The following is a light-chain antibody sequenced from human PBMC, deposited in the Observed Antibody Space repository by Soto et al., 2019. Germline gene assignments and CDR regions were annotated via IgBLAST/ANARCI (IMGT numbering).Light chain of an antibody. Sequence: EDVLTQSPGTLSLSPWERVTLSCRASQSVSTTYLAWYQQKPGQAPRLLIYGTSTRAAGIPDRFSGSGSGTDFTLTISRLEPEDFAVYYCQQRSNWPPTTLGQGTRLEIK. CDR1: QSVSTTY. CDR3: QQRSNWPPTT. V-gene: IGKV3D-20*02. CDR2: GTS. J-gene: IGKJ5*01.